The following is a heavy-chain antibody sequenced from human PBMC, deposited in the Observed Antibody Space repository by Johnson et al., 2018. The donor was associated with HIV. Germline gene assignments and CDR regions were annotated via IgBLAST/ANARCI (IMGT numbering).Heavy chain of an antibody. V-gene: IGHV3-30*04. D-gene: IGHD6-13*01. CDR3: ARDQITAVGNEAFDS. CDR2: IAYDGSNK. J-gene: IGHJ3*02. Sequence: VQLVESGGGVVQPEKALRLSCAASGLTFSTFAMHWVRQAPGKGLEWMAVIAYDGSNKYYADSVKGRFTISRDNSKNTLYLQMNSLRAEDTAVYYCARDQITAVGNEAFDSWGQGTMVTVSS. CDR1: GLTFSTFA.